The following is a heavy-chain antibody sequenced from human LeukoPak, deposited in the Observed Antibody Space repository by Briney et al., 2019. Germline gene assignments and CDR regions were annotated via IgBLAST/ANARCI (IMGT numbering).Heavy chain of an antibody. CDR1: GFTFSDYD. CDR2: IGSSSSYT. J-gene: IGHJ4*02. Sequence: GGSLRLSCAASGFTFSDYDMSWIRQAPGKGLEWVSYIGSSSSYTNYADSVKGRFTISRDNAKSSLYLQMNSLRAEDTAVYYCARKADYFDYWGQGTLVTVSS. V-gene: IGHV3-11*06. D-gene: IGHD2-15*01. CDR3: ARKADYFDY.